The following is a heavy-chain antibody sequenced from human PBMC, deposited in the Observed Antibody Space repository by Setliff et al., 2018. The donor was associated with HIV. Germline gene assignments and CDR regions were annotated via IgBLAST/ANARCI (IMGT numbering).Heavy chain of an antibody. CDR2: IKQDGSEK. V-gene: IGHV3-7*01. J-gene: IGHJ2*01. CDR1: GFTFSTYW. D-gene: IGHD2-8*01. CDR3: ARGRGVFDL. Sequence: TGGSLRLSCAASGFTFSTYWMNWVRQAPGKGLEWVANIKQDGSEKYYVDSVEGRFTTSRDNSKYLVYLQMANLRVEDTAVYFCARGRGVFDLWGRGTLVTVSS.